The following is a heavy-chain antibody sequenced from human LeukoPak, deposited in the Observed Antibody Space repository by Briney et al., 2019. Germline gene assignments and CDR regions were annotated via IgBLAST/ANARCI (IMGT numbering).Heavy chain of an antibody. CDR3: ARGESTWRITGTTLDY. J-gene: IGHJ4*02. CDR1: GYTFTSYY. V-gene: IGHV1-46*01. D-gene: IGHD1-7*01. Sequence: ASVKVSCKASGYTFTSYYMHWVRQAPGQGLEWMGIINPSGGSTSYAQKFQGRVTITRDTSASTAYMELSSLRSEDMAVYYCARGESTWRITGTTLDYWGQGTLVTVSS. CDR2: INPSGGST.